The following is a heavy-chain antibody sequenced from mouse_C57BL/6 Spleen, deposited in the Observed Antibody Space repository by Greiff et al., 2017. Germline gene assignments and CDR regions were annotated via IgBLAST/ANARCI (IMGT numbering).Heavy chain of an antibody. J-gene: IGHJ4*01. V-gene: IGHV1-19*01. CDR3: ARGDLLRAMDY. D-gene: IGHD1-1*01. CDR1: GYTFTDYY. CDR2: INPYNGGT. Sequence: VQLQQSGPVLVKPGASVKMSCKASGYTFTDYYMNWVKQSHGKSLEWIGVINPYNGGTSYNQKFKGKATLTVDKSSSTAYMELNSLTSEDSAVYYCARGDLLRAMDYWGQGTSVTVSS.